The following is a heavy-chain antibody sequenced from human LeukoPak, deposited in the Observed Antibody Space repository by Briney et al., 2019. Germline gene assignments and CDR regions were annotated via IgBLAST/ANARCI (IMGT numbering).Heavy chain of an antibody. D-gene: IGHD2-2*01. V-gene: IGHV1-8*02. Sequence: ASVKVSCKASGYTFTNFYIHWVRQATGQGLEWMGWMNPNSGNTGYAQKFQGRVTMTRNTSISTAYMELSSLRSEDTAVYYCARSQSHCSSTSCYGWDWFDPWGQGTLVTVSS. CDR1: GYTFTNFY. J-gene: IGHJ5*02. CDR3: ARSQSHCSSTSCYGWDWFDP. CDR2: MNPNSGNT.